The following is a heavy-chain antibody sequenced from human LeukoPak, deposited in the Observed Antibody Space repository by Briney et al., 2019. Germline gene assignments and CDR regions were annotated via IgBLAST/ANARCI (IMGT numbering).Heavy chain of an antibody. J-gene: IGHJ5*02. Sequence: ASVKVSCKASGYTFTSYYMHWVRQAPRQGLEWMGIINPSGGSTSYAQKFQGRVTMTRDTSTSTVYMELSSLRSEDTAVYYCARDLTSEYSSSWGQGTLVTVSS. CDR3: ARDLTSEYSSS. CDR2: INPSGGST. CDR1: GYTFTSYY. D-gene: IGHD6-6*01. V-gene: IGHV1-46*01.